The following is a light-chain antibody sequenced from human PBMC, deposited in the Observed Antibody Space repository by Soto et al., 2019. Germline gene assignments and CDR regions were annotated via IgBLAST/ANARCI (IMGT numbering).Light chain of an antibody. V-gene: IGLV2-14*01. Sequence: SALSQPASVSVSPGQSITISCTGSSSDIGAYNYVSWFQQYPGKAPKLIISEVSNRPSGVSNRFSGSKSGTAASLTISGLQTEDEADYFCFSFTTDWTHVFGTGTKV. CDR3: FSFTTDWTHV. CDR1: SSDIGAYNY. J-gene: IGLJ1*01. CDR2: EVS.